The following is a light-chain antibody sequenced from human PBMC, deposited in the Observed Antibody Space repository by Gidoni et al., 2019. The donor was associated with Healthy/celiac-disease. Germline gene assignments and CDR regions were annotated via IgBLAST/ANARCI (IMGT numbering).Light chain of an antibody. CDR3: QQYNSYPYT. CDR2: KAS. CDR1: QSISSW. J-gene: IGKJ2*01. Sequence: DIQMTQSPSTLSASVGDRVTITCRARQSISSWLAWYQQKPGKAPKLLSYKASSLESGVPSRFSGSGSWTEFTLTISSLQPDDFATYYCQQYNSYPYTFGQXTKLEIK. V-gene: IGKV1-5*03.